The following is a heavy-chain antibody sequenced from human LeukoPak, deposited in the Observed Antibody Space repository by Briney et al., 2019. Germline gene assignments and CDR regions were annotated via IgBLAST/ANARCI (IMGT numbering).Heavy chain of an antibody. J-gene: IGHJ6*02. CDR1: GFTFSSYS. V-gene: IGHV3-21*01. CDR2: ISSSSSYT. CDR3: GREGSYYYGMDV. Sequence: PGGSLRLSCAASGFTFSSYSMNWVRQAPGKGLEWVSSISSSSSYTYYADSVKGRFTISRDNAKNSLYLQMNSLRAEDTAVYYCGREGSYYYGMDVCGQGTTVTVSS.